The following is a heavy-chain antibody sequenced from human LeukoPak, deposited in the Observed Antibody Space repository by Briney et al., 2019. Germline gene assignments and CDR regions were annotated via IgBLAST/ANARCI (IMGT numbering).Heavy chain of an antibody. CDR3: ASSYVDTAMVGFDY. Sequence: SGGSLRLSCAASGFTFSSYAMHWVRQAPGKGLEWVAVISYDGSNKYYADSVKGRFTISRDNSKNTLYLQMNSLRAEDTAVYYCASSYVDTAMVGFDYWGQGTLVTVSS. V-gene: IGHV3-30-3*01. J-gene: IGHJ4*02. CDR2: ISYDGSNK. D-gene: IGHD5-18*01. CDR1: GFTFSSYA.